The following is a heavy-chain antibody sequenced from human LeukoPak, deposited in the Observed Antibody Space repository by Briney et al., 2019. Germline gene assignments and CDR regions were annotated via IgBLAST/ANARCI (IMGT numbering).Heavy chain of an antibody. V-gene: IGHV3-33*01. CDR2: IWYDENYK. D-gene: IGHD3-10*01. CDR3: ARDLDTYGSGSYWLE. Sequence: GRSLRLSCAASRFTFSSYGMHWVRQAPGKGLEWVAVIWYDENYKYYADSVKGRFTISRDNSKNTLYLQMNSLRAEDTAVYYCARDLDTYGSGSYWLEWGQGTLVTVSS. J-gene: IGHJ4*02. CDR1: RFTFSSYG.